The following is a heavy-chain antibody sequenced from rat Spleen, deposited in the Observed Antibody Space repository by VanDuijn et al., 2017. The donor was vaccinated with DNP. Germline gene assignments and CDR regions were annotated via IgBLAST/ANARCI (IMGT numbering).Heavy chain of an antibody. J-gene: IGHJ3*01. CDR2: ISTSGGTT. Sequence: EVQLVESGGGLVQPGRSLKLSCAASGFTFSNYGMAWVRQAPKKGLEWVATISTSGGTTYYRDSVKGRFTISRDNAKSTLYLQMDSLRSEDTATYYCTKDEAALVAYWGQGTLVTVSS. D-gene: IGHD1-2*01. CDR3: TKDEAALVAY. CDR1: GFTFSNYG. V-gene: IGHV5-19*01.